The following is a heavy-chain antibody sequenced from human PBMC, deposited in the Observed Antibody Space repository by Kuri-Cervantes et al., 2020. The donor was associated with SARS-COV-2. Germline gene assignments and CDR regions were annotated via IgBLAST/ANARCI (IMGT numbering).Heavy chain of an antibody. CDR1: GGSISSSSYY. J-gene: IGHJ4*02. Sequence: SETLSLTCTVSGGSISSSSYYWGWIRQPPGKGLEWIGSIYYSGSTYYNPSLKSRVTMSADTSKNQFSLRVSSVTAADTAAYYCAGGLHGEVIIFYWGQGTLVTVSS. CDR2: IYYSGST. CDR3: AGGLHGEVIIFY. D-gene: IGHD3-3*01. V-gene: IGHV4-39*01.